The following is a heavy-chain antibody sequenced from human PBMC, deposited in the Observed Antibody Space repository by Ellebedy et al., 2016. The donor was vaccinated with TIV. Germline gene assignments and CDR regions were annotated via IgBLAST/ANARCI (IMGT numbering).Heavy chain of an antibody. CDR3: TRGKARTGYQYGMDL. CDR2: IYGGVSGGST. D-gene: IGHD6-13*01. V-gene: IGHV3-53*01. J-gene: IGHJ6*02. CDR1: GFSLNVNY. Sequence: GESLKISCAASGFSLNVNYMSWVRQAPGKGLDWVSIIYGGVSGGSTYYADSVKGRFTISRANSQNTVYLQMNSLRAEDKAVYFCTRGKARTGYQYGMDLWGQGTTVAVSS.